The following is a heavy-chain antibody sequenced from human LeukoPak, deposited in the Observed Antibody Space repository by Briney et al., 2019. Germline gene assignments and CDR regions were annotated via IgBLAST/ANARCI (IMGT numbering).Heavy chain of an antibody. CDR3: AREGTPGAFDI. J-gene: IGHJ3*02. D-gene: IGHD1-1*01. Sequence: GGSLRLSCAASGFTVSSNYMSWVRQAPGKGLEWVSVIYSGGSTYYADSVKGRFTISRDISKDTLYLQMNSLRAEDTAVYYCAREGTPGAFDIWGQGTMVTVSS. CDR1: GFTVSSNY. V-gene: IGHV3-53*01. CDR2: IYSGGST.